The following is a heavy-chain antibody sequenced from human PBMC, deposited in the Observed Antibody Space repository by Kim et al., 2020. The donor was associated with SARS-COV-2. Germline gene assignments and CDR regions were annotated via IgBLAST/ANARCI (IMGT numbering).Heavy chain of an antibody. J-gene: IGHJ6*02. Sequence: GGSLRLSCAASGFTFSSYAMSWVRQAPGKGLEWVSAISGSGGSTYYADSVKGRFTISRDNSKNTLYLQMNSLRAEDTAVYYCAKDRERFLEWLISDYYYYYGMDVWGQGTTVTVSS. CDR2: ISGSGGST. D-gene: IGHD3-3*01. CDR1: GFTFSSYA. CDR3: AKDRERFLEWLISDYYYYYGMDV. V-gene: IGHV3-23*01.